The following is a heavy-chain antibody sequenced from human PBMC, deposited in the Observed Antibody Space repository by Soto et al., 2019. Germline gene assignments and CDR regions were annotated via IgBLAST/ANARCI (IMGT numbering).Heavy chain of an antibody. CDR3: RGSGSHGDPHYGMDV. CDR1: GFTFSSYG. CDR2: IWYDGSNK. Sequence: QVQLVESGGGVVQPGRSLRLSCAASGFTFSSYGMHWVRQAPGKGLEWVAVIWYDGSNKYYADSVKGRFTISRDNSKNTLYLQMNSLRAEDTAVYYCRGSGSHGDPHYGMDVWGQGTTVTVSS. J-gene: IGHJ6*02. V-gene: IGHV3-33*01. D-gene: IGHD3-10*01.